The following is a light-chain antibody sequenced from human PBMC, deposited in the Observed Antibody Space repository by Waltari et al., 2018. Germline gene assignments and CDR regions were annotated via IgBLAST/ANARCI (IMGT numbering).Light chain of an antibody. CDR1: QSVSSSY. Sequence: EIVLTQSPGTLSLSPGERATLSCRASQSVSSSYLAWYQQKPGQAPRLLIYGASSSATGIPDRFSCSGSGTDFTLTISRLEPEDFAVYYCQQYGSSPPYTFGQVTKLEIK. J-gene: IGKJ2*01. CDR2: GAS. V-gene: IGKV3-20*01. CDR3: QQYGSSPPYT.